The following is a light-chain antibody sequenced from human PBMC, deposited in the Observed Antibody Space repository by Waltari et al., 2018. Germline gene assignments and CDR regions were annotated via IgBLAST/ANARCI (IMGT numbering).Light chain of an antibody. J-gene: IGLJ1*01. V-gene: IGLV2-23*02. CDR1: NSDVGNYNL. CDR3: CSYAGSGTYV. CDR2: EVI. Sequence: QSALTQPASVSGTPGQSITISCTGTNSDVGNYNLVSWYQPHPGEAPKLMICEVIKRPSGVSNRFSGSKSGITASLTISGLQAEDEADYYCCSYAGSGTYVFGTGTKVTVL.